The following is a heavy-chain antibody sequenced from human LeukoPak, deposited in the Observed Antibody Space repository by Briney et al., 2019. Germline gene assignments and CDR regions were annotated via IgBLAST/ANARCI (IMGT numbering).Heavy chain of an antibody. D-gene: IGHD5-18*01. J-gene: IGHJ4*02. CDR3: ARREGDTSMVRSFDY. CDR2: INHSGST. CDR1: GGSFSGYY. V-gene: IGHV4-34*01. Sequence: PSETLSLTCAVYGGSFSGYYWSWTRQPPGKGLEWIGEINHSGSTNYNPSLKSRVTISVDTSKNQFSLNLSSGTAADTAVCYCARREGDTSMVRSFDYWGQGTLVTVSS.